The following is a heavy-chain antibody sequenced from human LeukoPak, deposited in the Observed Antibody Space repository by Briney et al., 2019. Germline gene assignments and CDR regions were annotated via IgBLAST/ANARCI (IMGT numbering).Heavy chain of an antibody. CDR2: INPNSGGT. D-gene: IGHD3-9*01. J-gene: IGHJ5*02. CDR3: ASGTYYDILTGPPHGWFDP. CDR1: GYTFTGYY. V-gene: IGHV1-2*02. Sequence: ASVKVSCKASGYTFTGYYMHWVRQAPGQGLEWMGWINPNSGGTNYAQKFQGRVTMTRDTSISTAYMELSRLRSDDTAVYYCASGTYYDILTGPPHGWFDPLGQGTLVTVSS.